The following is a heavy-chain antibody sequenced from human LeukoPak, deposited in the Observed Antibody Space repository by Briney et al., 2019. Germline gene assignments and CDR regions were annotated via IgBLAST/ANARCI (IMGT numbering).Heavy chain of an antibody. CDR3: AKYLFGSY. CDR1: GFTVNNKY. Sequence: GGSLRLSCAASGFTVNNKYMTWVRQAPGKGLEWVSLIYNDGRTYYADSVKGRCTISRDNSKNTLYLQMNSLRAEDTAVYYCAKYLFGSYWGQGTLVTVSS. V-gene: IGHV3-53*01. CDR2: IYNDGRT. D-gene: IGHD3-10*02. J-gene: IGHJ4*02.